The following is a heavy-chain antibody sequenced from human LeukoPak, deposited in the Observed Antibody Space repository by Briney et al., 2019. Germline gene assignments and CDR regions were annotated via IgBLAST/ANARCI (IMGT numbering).Heavy chain of an antibody. CDR3: ARDRGTYYDFWSGYLDAFDI. CDR1: GFTFRTYS. D-gene: IGHD3-3*01. J-gene: IGHJ3*02. CDR2: ISDNSYWI. Sequence: PGGSLRLSCAASGFTFRTYSMSWVRQAPGKGLEWVSSISDNSYWIYYADSVKGRFTISRDNAKNSLYLQMNSLRAEDTAVYYCARDRGTYYDFWSGYLDAFDIWGQGTMVTVSS. V-gene: IGHV3-21*01.